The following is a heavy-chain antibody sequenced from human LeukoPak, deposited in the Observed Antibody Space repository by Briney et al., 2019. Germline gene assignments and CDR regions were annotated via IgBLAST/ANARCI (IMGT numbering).Heavy chain of an antibody. V-gene: IGHV1-3*01. D-gene: IGHD3-10*01. J-gene: IGHJ4*02. CDR2: INPVNGDT. CDR3: VRKGYFGSGSYHFDY. CDR1: GFTFTNYD. Sequence: ASVKVSCKASGFTFTNYDINWVRQAPGQRLEWMGWINPVNGDTGYSQKFQGRVTITRDTSASTAYMELSSLRSEDTAVFYCVRKGYFGSGSYHFDYWGQGTLVTVSS.